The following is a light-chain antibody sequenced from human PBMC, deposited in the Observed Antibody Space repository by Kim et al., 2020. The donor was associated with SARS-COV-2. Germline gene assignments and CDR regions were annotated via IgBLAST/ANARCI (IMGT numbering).Light chain of an antibody. Sequence: PGKTARITCGGNNIGSKSVHGYQQKPGQAPVLVIYYDSDRPSGIPERFSGSNSGNTATLTISRVEAGDEADYYCQVWDSSSDHRGVFGGGTQLTVL. CDR3: QVWDSSSDHRGV. CDR2: YDS. CDR1: NIGSKS. J-gene: IGLJ2*01. V-gene: IGLV3-21*04.